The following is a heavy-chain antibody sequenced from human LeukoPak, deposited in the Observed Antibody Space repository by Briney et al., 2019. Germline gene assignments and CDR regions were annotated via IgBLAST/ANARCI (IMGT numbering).Heavy chain of an antibody. J-gene: IGHJ6*02. Sequence: GSLRLSCAASGFTFSSYWMSWVRQAPGKGLEWIGEINHSGSTNYNPSLKSRVTISVDTSKNQFFLKLSSVTAADTAVYYCARGRRRYSGYDLTYYYYYGMDVWGQGTTVTVSS. D-gene: IGHD5-12*01. CDR1: GFTFSSYW. V-gene: IGHV4-34*01. CDR2: INHSGST. CDR3: ARGRRRYSGYDLTYYYYYGMDV.